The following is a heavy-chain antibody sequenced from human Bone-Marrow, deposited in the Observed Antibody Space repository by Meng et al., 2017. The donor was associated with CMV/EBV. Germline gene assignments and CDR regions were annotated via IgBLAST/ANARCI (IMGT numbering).Heavy chain of an antibody. J-gene: IGHJ4*02. CDR3: ARDPAPGTRGHD. Sequence: GESLKISCAASGFSVSSTYMSWVRQAPGKGLEWVSVIYSGGSTFYANSVKGRFTISRDNSRNTLYLQMNSLRADDTAVYYCARDPAPGTRGHDWGQGTLVTVSS. D-gene: IGHD1-1*01. CDR1: GFSVSSTY. CDR2: IYSGGST. V-gene: IGHV3-53*01.